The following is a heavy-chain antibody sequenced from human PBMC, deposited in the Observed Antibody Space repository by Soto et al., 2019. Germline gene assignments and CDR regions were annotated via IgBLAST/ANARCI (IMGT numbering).Heavy chain of an antibody. Sequence: QVKLVQSGAEVKKPGASVKVSCNASGYTFTNYAMHWVRQAPGQRLEWLGWINAGNGNTKYSQKFQGRVTITRDTSASTAYLELSSLRSEDTAVYYCARGGSLYWYFDLWGRGTLVTVSS. CDR1: GYTFTNYA. CDR2: INAGNGNT. V-gene: IGHV1-3*01. CDR3: ARGGSLYWYFDL. D-gene: IGHD1-26*01. J-gene: IGHJ2*01.